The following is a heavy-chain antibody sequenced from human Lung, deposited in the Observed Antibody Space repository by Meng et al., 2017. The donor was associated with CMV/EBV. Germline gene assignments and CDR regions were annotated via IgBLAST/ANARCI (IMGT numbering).Heavy chain of an antibody. V-gene: IGHV4-39*07. CDR3: AREGTMVRGVYYYYYGMDV. D-gene: IGHD3-10*01. CDR1: GGSISSSSYY. J-gene: IGHJ6*02. Sequence: TXSLTXXVSGGSISSSSYYWGWIRQPPGRGLEWIGTIYYSGSTYYNPSLKSRVTISLDTSKNQFSLKLSSVTAADTAVYYCAREGTMVRGVYYYYYGMDVWGQGTXVTVSS. CDR2: IYYSGST.